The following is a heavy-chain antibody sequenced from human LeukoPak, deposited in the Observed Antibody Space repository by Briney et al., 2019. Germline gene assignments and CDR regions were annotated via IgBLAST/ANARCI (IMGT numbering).Heavy chain of an antibody. V-gene: IGHV3-30*18. D-gene: IGHD3-22*01. J-gene: IGHJ4*02. CDR3: AKSGSSGYYSQN. CDR1: GFTFSSYG. Sequence: GGSLRLSCAASGFTFSSYGMHWVRHAPGKGLEWVAVISYDGSNKYYADSVKGRFTISRDNSKNTLYLQMNSLRAEDTAVYYCAKSGSSGYYSQNWGQGTLVTVSS. CDR2: ISYDGSNK.